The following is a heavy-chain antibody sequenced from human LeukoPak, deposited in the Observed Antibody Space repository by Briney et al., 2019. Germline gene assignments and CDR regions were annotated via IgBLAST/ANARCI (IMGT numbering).Heavy chain of an antibody. Sequence: GGSLRLSCAASGFTFSSYAMSWVRQAPGKGLEWVSAISGSGGSTYYADSVKGWFTISRDNSKNTLYLQMNSLRAEDTAVYYCASRRDIVVVPAAIYWGRGTLVTVSS. CDR1: GFTFSSYA. V-gene: IGHV3-23*01. CDR3: ASRRDIVVVPAAIY. CDR2: ISGSGGST. J-gene: IGHJ4*02. D-gene: IGHD2-2*01.